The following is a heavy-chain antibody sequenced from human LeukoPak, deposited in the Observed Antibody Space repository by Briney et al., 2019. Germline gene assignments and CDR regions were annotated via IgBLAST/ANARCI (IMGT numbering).Heavy chain of an antibody. D-gene: IGHD5-12*01. V-gene: IGHV4-59*08. CDR2: IYYSGTT. Sequence: KPSETLSLTCSVSDDSISSYYWSWFRQPPGKGLEYIGYIYYSGTTNYNPSLKSRVTISVDTSRNQVSLRLTSVTAADTAVYYCARHRRSGGFDSPPRDWGQGSLVTVSS. CDR3: ARHRRSGGFDSPPRD. J-gene: IGHJ4*02. CDR1: DDSISSYY.